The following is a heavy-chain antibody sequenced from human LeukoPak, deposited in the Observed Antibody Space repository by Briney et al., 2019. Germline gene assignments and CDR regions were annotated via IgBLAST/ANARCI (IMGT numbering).Heavy chain of an antibody. CDR1: GFVFSDHY. J-gene: IGHJ6*02. CDR3: AREPFVGDGMDV. CDR2: SRNKANSYTT. V-gene: IGHV3-72*01. Sequence: PGGSLRLSCATSGFVFSDHYIDWVRQGPGKGLEWVGRSRNKANSYTTEYAAPVKDRFTISRDHSKNSLYLQMNSLKTEDTAVYYCAREPFVGDGMDVWGQGTTVTVSS.